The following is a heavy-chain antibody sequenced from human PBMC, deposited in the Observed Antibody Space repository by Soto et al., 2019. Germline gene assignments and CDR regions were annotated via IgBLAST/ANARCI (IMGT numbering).Heavy chain of an antibody. Sequence: SETLSLTCTVSGGSISSYYWSWIRQPPGKGLEWIGYIYYSGSTNYNPSLKSRVTISVDTSKNQFSLKLRSVTAADTAVYYCARRYGSAIDYWGQGTRVTVS. CDR3: ARRYGSAIDY. CDR1: GGSISSYY. V-gene: IGHV4-59*08. CDR2: IYYSGST. D-gene: IGHD1-26*01. J-gene: IGHJ4*02.